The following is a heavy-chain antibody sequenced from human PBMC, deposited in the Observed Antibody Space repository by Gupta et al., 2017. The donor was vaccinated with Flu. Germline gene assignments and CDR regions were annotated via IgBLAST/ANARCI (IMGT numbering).Heavy chain of an antibody. CDR2: ISLSGANR. J-gene: IGHJ4*02. CDR1: GFTFRNNA. D-gene: IGHD1-26*01. V-gene: IGHV3-23*04. CDR3: AKVRVGPRQLAWIFDF. Sequence: EVQLVESGGGMVQPGGSLRLSCEASGFTFRNNAMIWVRQAPGKGLEWVAGISLSGANRYYAESVKGRFTISRDNSDNMVHLQLSGLTAEDTATYYCAKVRVGPRQLAWIFDFWGQGTPVTVSS.